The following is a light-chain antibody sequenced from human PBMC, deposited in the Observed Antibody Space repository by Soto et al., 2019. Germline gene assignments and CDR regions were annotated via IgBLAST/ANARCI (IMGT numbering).Light chain of an antibody. CDR2: GAS. Sequence: EIVLTQSPGTLSLSPGERATLSCRASQSVSSTYLAWYQQKPGQAPRLLIYGASSRATGIPDRFSGSASGTDFTLTINRLEPEDFAIYYCQQYGDSRTFGQGTKLEFK. V-gene: IGKV3-20*01. CDR3: QQYGDSRT. J-gene: IGKJ2*01. CDR1: QSVSSTY.